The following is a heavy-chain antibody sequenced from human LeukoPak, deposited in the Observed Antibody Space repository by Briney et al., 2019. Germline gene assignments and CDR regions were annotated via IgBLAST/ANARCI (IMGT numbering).Heavy chain of an antibody. CDR1: GGSISSYY. D-gene: IGHD3-10*01. CDR3: ARVFDSGSQAYFYYMDV. V-gene: IGHV4-59*01. CDR2: IYSSGST. Sequence: SETLSLTCTVSGGSISSYYRSWIRQPPGKGLEWIGYIYSSGSTNYNPSLKSRVTMSVDTSKNQFSLKVSSVTAADTAVYYCARVFDSGSQAYFYYMDVWGKGTTATISS. J-gene: IGHJ6*03.